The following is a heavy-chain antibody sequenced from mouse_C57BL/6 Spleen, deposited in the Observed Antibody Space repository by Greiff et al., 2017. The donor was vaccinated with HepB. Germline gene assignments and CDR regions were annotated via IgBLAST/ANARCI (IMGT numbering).Heavy chain of an antibody. Sequence: VQLQESGAELVRPGTSVKVSCKASGYAFTNYLIEWVKQRPGQGLEWIGVINPGSGGTNYNEKFKGKATLTADKSSSTAYMQLSSLTSEDSAVYFCARAGAYSRYFDVWGTGTTVTVSS. D-gene: IGHD2-10*01. CDR1: GYAFTNYL. CDR3: ARAGAYSRYFDV. CDR2: INPGSGGT. J-gene: IGHJ1*03. V-gene: IGHV1-54*01.